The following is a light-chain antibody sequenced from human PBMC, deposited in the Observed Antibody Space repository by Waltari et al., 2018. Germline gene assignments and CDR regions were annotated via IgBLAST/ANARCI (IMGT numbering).Light chain of an antibody. J-gene: IGLJ2*01. Sequence: QSALTQPASVSGSPGQSITISCTGTSSDVGGYNYVSWYQQHPGNAPKHMIYDVSNRPSGVSNRFSGSKSGNTASMTISGLQAEDEADYYCSSYTSSSTVVFGGGTKLTVL. CDR1: SSDVGGYNY. CDR3: SSYTSSSTVV. CDR2: DVS. V-gene: IGLV2-14*03.